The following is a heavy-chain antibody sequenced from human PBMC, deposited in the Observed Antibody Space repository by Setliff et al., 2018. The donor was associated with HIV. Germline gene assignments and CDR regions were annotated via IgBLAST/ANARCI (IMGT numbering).Heavy chain of an antibody. CDR2: IWDDGDNE. D-gene: IGHD2-21*02. CDR3: AKGGDSHY. Sequence: GGSLRLSCAASGFTFSDYGMHWVRQAPGKGLDWVAVIWDDGDNEYYADSVKGRFTISRDNSKNTLYLQMNSLRAEDTAVYYCAKGGDSHYWGQGALVTVSS. J-gene: IGHJ4*02. V-gene: IGHV3-33*06. CDR1: GFTFSDYG.